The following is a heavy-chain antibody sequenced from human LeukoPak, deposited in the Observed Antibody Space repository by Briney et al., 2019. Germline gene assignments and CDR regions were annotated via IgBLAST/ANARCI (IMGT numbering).Heavy chain of an antibody. V-gene: IGHV4-39*01. CDR2: IYYSGST. D-gene: IGHD6-19*01. Sequence: SETLALTCTVSGDSISSSSYYWGWIRQPPGKGLEWIGSIYYSGSTYYNPSLKSRVTISVDTSKNQFSLKLSSVTAADTAVYYCARMYSSGWYLPAFDYWGQGTLVTVSS. J-gene: IGHJ4*02. CDR3: ARMYSSGWYLPAFDY. CDR1: GDSISSSSYY.